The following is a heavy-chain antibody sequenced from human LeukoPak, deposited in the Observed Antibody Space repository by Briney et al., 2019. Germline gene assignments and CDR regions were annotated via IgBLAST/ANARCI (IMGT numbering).Heavy chain of an antibody. Sequence: ASVTVSCKASGYTLTSYGISWVRQAPGQGLEWMGWISAYNGNTNYAQKLQGRVTMTTDTSTSTAYMELRSLRSDDTAVYYCARAGYSYGTYYFDYWGQGTLVTVSS. CDR2: ISAYNGNT. V-gene: IGHV1-18*01. CDR3: ARAGYSYGTYYFDY. D-gene: IGHD5-18*01. CDR1: GYTLTSYG. J-gene: IGHJ4*02.